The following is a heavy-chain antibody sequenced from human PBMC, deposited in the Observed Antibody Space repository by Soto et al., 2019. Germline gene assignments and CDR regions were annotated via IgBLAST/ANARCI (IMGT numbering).Heavy chain of an antibody. V-gene: IGHV5-51*01. Sequence: GESLTISCKSSGYIFSKYWIGWVRQMPGKGLEWMGIIYPGDSDTRYSPSFQGQVTISADKSITTAYLQWRSLKASDTAIYYCAAYRSSSGRHFDYWCQGTLVTV. CDR2: IYPGDSDT. CDR3: AAYRSSSGRHFDY. CDR1: GYIFSKYW. J-gene: IGHJ4*02. D-gene: IGHD6-6*01.